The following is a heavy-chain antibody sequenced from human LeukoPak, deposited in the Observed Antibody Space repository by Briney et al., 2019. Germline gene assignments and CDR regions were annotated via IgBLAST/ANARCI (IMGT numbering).Heavy chain of an antibody. CDR2: INPNSGDT. Sequence: ASVKVSCKASGYTFTGYYMHWVRQAPGQGLEWMGWINPNSGDTDYAQKFQGRVTMTRDTSISTTHMEVTGLRSDDAAVYYCARWDGYSSSPDYWGQGTLVTVSS. CDR3: ARWDGYSSSPDY. V-gene: IGHV1-2*02. J-gene: IGHJ4*02. CDR1: GYTFTGYY. D-gene: IGHD6-13*01.